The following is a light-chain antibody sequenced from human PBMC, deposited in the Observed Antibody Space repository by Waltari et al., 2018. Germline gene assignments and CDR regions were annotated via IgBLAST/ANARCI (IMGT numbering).Light chain of an antibody. CDR1: TSNIGNNF. J-gene: IGLJ2*01. V-gene: IGLV1-47*01. CDR2: MDS. CDR3: ASWDDILIGRL. Sequence: QSVLTQPPSASAAPGQRVNISCSGSTSNIGNNFVYWYQQLPGTAPRLVIHMDSQRPSGIPGRFSGSKSGTSASLAISGLRSEDEADYYCASWDDILIGRLFGGGTKLTVL.